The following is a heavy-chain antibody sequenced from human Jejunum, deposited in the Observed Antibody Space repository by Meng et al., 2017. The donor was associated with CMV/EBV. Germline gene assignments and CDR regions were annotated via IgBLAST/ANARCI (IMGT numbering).Heavy chain of an antibody. CDR2: FHPGGTT. Sequence: VQLDESGPGLVRSSETLSLTCSVSGGPISGYYWSWVRQPAGKRLEWIGRFHPGGTTNYNPSLENRITVSVDSSKNQFFLKLTSVTAADTAIYYCARECVGEAYDCQWNYWFDPWGRGTLVTVSS. D-gene: IGHD3-16*01. V-gene: IGHV4-4*07. J-gene: IGHJ5*02. CDR3: ARECVGEAYDCQWNYWFDP. CDR1: GGPISGYY.